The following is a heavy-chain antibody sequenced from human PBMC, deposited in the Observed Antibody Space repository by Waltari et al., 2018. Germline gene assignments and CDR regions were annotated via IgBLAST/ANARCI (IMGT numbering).Heavy chain of an antibody. Sequence: QLQLQESGPGLVKPSETLSLTCTVSGGSLSSSSYYWGWIRQPPGKGLEWIGSIYYSGSTYYNPSLNSRVTISVDTSKNQFSLKLSSVTAADTAVYYCARGYGSGSYYKGTRYYFDYWGQGTLVTVSS. CDR1: GGSLSSSSYY. CDR3: ARGYGSGSYYKGTRYYFDY. D-gene: IGHD3-10*01. J-gene: IGHJ4*02. V-gene: IGHV4-39*01. CDR2: IYYSGST.